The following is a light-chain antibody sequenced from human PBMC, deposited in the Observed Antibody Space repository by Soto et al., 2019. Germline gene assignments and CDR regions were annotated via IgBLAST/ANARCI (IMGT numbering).Light chain of an antibody. CDR3: QQYNSTPTFT. J-gene: IGKJ3*01. V-gene: IGKV3-20*01. CDR1: QSVSSSY. CDR2: GAS. Sequence: EIVLTQSPGTLSLSPGERATLSCRASQSVSSSYLAWYQQKPGQAPRLLIYGASSRATGIPVRFIGSGSGTDFSLTISRPEHEDFTVNYCQQYNSTPTFTFGHATKMDIK.